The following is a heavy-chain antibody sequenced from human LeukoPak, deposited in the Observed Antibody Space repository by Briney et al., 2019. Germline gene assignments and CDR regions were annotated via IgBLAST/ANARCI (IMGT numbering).Heavy chain of an antibody. J-gene: IGHJ4*02. Sequence: PGGSLRLSCAASGYTFSTASLHWVRQAPGRGLEWVSAFDSGFGTYYPDSLKGRFTISRNKSKNTLFLQMNSLRAEDTAVYYCARSSGWWSLDYWGQGTLVTVSS. CDR2: FDSGFGT. CDR3: ARSSGWWSLDY. CDR1: GYTFSTAS. D-gene: IGHD6-19*01. V-gene: IGHV3-23*01.